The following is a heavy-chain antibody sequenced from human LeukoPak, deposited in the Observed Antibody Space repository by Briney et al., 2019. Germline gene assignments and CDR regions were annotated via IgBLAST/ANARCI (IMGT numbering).Heavy chain of an antibody. Sequence: ASVEVSCKASGYTFTGYYIHWVRQAPGQGLEWMGWINPNSGGTKYAQKFQGRVTMTRDTSISTAYMELSSLRSDEAAVYYCARGRLATYYYFDDWGQGTLVTVSS. CDR2: INPNSGGT. CDR3: ARGRLATYYYFDD. J-gene: IGHJ4*02. V-gene: IGHV1-2*02. CDR1: GYTFTGYY. D-gene: IGHD5-12*01.